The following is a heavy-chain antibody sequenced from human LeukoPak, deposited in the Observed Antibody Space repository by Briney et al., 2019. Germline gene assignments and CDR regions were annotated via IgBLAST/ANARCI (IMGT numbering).Heavy chain of an antibody. V-gene: IGHV1-3*01. J-gene: IGHJ4*02. D-gene: IGHD2-15*01. CDR1: GYSFTRYA. CDR2: INAGNGNT. Sequence: ASVKVSCKASGYSFTRYAMHWVRQAPGQRLEWMGRINAGNGNTKYSQKFQGRVTITRDTSASTAYMELSSLRSEDTAVYYCARDSGEYYFDYWGQGTLVTVSS. CDR3: ARDSGEYYFDY.